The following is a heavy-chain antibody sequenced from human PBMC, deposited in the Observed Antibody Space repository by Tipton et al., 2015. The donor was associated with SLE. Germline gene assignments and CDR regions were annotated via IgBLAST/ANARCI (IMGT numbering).Heavy chain of an antibody. CDR2: FDHVDGET. V-gene: IGHV1-24*01. CDR3: ASSICQGLEEMCFDA. J-gene: IGHJ5*02. D-gene: IGHD5-24*01. Sequence: QSGAEVKKPGASVKVSCKVSEYTLSDFCIHWVRQAPGKGLEWRGVFDHVDGETMYAQKFQGRVTMTEDTSTDTAYMDLSSLTFEDTAVYYCASSICQGLEEMCFDAWGQGTQVPVSS. CDR1: EYTLSDFC.